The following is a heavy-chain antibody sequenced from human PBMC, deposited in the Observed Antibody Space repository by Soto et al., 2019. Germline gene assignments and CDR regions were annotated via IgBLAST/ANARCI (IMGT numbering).Heavy chain of an antibody. J-gene: IGHJ4*02. Sequence: ASVKVSCKASGFTFITYDFRWVRQAAGQGLEWLGWMNPNNGNAGFAPTLRGRINMTRNTPIRTAYLELSSLRSDDSAVYFCARRKERSGPSYLDLWGQGTQVTVSS. CDR2: MNPNNGNA. D-gene: IGHD6-25*01. CDR1: GFTFITYD. CDR3: ARRKERSGPSYLDL. V-gene: IGHV1-8*01.